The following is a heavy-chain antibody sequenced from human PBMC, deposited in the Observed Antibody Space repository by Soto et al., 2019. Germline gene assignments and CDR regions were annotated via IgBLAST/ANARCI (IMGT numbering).Heavy chain of an antibody. CDR2: IYYSGST. J-gene: IGHJ4*02. V-gene: IGHV4-59*01. CDR1: GGSISSYY. Sequence: SETLSLTCTVSGGSISSYYWSWIRQPPGKGLEWIGYIYYSGSTNYNPSLKSRVTISVDTSKNQFSLKLSSVTAADTAVYYCARIVGVPVRIDYWGQGTLVTVSS. D-gene: IGHD1-26*01. CDR3: ARIVGVPVRIDY.